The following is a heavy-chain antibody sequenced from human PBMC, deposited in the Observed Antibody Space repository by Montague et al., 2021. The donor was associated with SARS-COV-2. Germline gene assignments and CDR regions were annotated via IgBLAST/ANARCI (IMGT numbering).Heavy chain of an antibody. Sequence: SLRLSCAASRFTFSGFWMHWVRQAPGKGLGWVADIKNDGSEKYYVDSVKGRFTISRDNAKNSLYLQMNSLRAEDTAVYYCARGSTGWYAIFGHYGMDVWGQGTTVTVSS. D-gene: IGHD6-19*01. V-gene: IGHV3-7*04. CDR2: IKNDGSEK. J-gene: IGHJ6*02. CDR1: RFTFSGFW. CDR3: ARGSTGWYAIFGHYGMDV.